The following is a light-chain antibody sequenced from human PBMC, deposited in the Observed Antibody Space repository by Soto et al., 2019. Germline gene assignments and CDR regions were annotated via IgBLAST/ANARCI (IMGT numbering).Light chain of an antibody. Sequence: EIVLTHSPGTLSLSPGERATLSCRASQSIDNNYLAWYQQKPGQAPRIVIYGASTRATDIPDRFSASGSGTDFTLTISRLEPEDFAVYYCQQYSRAPLTFGQGTKVEI. CDR1: QSIDNNY. V-gene: IGKV3-20*01. J-gene: IGKJ1*01. CDR2: GAS. CDR3: QQYSRAPLT.